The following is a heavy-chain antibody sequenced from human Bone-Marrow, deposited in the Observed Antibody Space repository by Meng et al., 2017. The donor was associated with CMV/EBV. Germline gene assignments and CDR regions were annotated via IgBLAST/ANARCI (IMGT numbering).Heavy chain of an antibody. J-gene: IGHJ3*02. CDR1: GGSISSGDYY. Sequence: SCTVSGGSISSGDYYWSWIRQPPGKGLEWIGYIYYSGSTYHNSSLKSRVTISVDTSKNQFSLKLSSVTAADTAVYYCARCGDAFDIWGQGTMVTLSS. CDR2: IYYSGST. D-gene: IGHD6-25*01. CDR3: ARCGDAFDI. V-gene: IGHV4-30-4*08.